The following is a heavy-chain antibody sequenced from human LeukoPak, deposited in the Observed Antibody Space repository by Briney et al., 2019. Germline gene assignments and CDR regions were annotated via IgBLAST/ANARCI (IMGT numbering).Heavy chain of an antibody. V-gene: IGHV4-30-4*07. D-gene: IGHD1-26*01. CDR3: ARYREVGATVDY. J-gene: IGHJ4*02. Sequence: SQTLSLTCAVSGGSISSGGYSWSWIRQPPGEGLEWIGYIYYSGSTYYNPSLKSRVTISVDTSKNQFSLKLSSVTAADTAVYYCARYREVGATVDYWGQGTLVTVSS. CDR2: IYYSGST. CDR1: GGSISSGGYS.